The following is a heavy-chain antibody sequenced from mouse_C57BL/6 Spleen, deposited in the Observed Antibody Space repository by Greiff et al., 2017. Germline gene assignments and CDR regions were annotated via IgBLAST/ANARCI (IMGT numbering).Heavy chain of an antibody. D-gene: IGHD1-1*02. V-gene: IGHV1-64*01. Sequence: QVQLQQPGAELVKPGASVKLSCKASGYTFTSYWMHWVKQRPGQGLEWIGMIHPNSGSTNYNEKFKSKATLTVDKSSSTAYMQLSSLTSEDSAVYYCARVEDYVWDFDVWGTGTTVTVSS. CDR2: IHPNSGST. J-gene: IGHJ1*03. CDR3: ARVEDYVWDFDV. CDR1: GYTFTSYW.